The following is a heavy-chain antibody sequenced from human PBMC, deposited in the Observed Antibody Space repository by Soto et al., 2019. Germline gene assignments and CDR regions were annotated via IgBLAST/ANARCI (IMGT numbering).Heavy chain of an antibody. J-gene: IGHJ6*02. D-gene: IGHD2-2*01. CDR1: GGSFSGYY. CDR3: ARPSDAITWVFHYGMQV. Sequence: PSETLSLTCAVSGGSFSGYYWTWIRQIPGKGLEWIGEINQSGNTKYNPSLMSRVTMSVDTSRNQFSLKLRSVTAADTAVYYCARPSDAITWVFHYGMQVWGQGPSVTVS. V-gene: IGHV4-34*01. CDR2: INQSGNT.